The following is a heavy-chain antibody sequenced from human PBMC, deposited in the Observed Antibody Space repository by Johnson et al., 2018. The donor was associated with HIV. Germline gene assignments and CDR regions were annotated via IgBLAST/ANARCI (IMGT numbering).Heavy chain of an antibody. Sequence: VLFVESGGGLIQPGGSLRLSCAASGFTVSTYYMTWVRQASGKGLELVSLLYSSGKTYYADSVQGRFTISRDNSKNTLYLQMNSLRADDTAVYYCASGAYSSSLTFDIWGQGTMVTVSS. V-gene: IGHV3-53*01. CDR1: GFTVSTYY. CDR2: LYSSGKT. D-gene: IGHD6-6*01. CDR3: ASGAYSSSLTFDI. J-gene: IGHJ3*02.